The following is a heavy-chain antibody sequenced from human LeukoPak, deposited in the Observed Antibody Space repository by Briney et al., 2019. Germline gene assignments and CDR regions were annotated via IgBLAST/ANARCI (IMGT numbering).Heavy chain of an antibody. CDR1: GFTFSSYA. CDR2: ISSSGAGT. Sequence: GGSLRLSCAASGFTFSSYAMSWVRQAPGKGLEWVSTISSSGAGTYYADSVKGRLTISRDNSKNTLYLQINNLRAEDTAVYYCAEGDRTSGIFDYWGQGTLVTVSS. CDR3: AEGDRTSGIFDY. D-gene: IGHD6-19*01. J-gene: IGHJ4*02. V-gene: IGHV3-23*01.